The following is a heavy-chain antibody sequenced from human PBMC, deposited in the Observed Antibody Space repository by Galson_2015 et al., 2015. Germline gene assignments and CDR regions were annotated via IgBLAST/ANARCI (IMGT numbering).Heavy chain of an antibody. J-gene: IGHJ5*02. CDR2: ISADSGDT. D-gene: IGHD3-22*01. CDR1: GFTFTSYG. CDR3: ARSFSGSMYTCFDP. V-gene: IGHV1-18*01. Sequence: SVRVSCKASGFTFTSYGVSWVRQAPGQGLEWMGWISADSGDTNYAQNLQGRVTMTRDTSTSTPYMELRSLTSDDTAVYYCARSFSGSMYTCFDPWGQGTLVTVSS.